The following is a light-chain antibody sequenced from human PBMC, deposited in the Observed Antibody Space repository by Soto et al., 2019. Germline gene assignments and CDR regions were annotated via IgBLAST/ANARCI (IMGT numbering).Light chain of an antibody. CDR1: QSVSTN. V-gene: IGKV3-15*01. J-gene: IGKJ1*01. CDR3: QQYNDWPQT. Sequence: EIVMTQSPGTLSLSPGERATLSCRASQSVSTNLAWYKQIPGQAPRLLIYGASTRATGIPARFSGSGYGTDFTLAISSLQSEDFAVYYCQQYNDWPQTFGLGTKVDIK. CDR2: GAS.